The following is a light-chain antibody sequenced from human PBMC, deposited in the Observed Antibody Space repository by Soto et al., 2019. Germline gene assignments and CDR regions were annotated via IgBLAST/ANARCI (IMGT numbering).Light chain of an antibody. J-gene: IGKJ4*01. CDR3: QQYGSSPLLT. V-gene: IGKV3-20*01. Sequence: EVVLTQSPVTLSLSPGERATLSCRASQSFRGLLAWYQQKPGQAPRLLIYDASIRATGIPDRFSGSGSGTDFTLTISRLEPEDFAVYHCQQYGSSPLLTFGGGTTVDIK. CDR2: DAS. CDR1: QSFRGL.